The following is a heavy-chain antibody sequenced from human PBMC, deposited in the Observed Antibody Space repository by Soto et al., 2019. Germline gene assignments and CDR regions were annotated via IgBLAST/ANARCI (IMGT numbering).Heavy chain of an antibody. D-gene: IGHD3-10*01. J-gene: IGHJ5*02. Sequence: QAQLVESGGGVVQPGRSLRLSCAASGFTFNTYGMHWVRQAPGKGLEWVAVVSYDGSNKYYADSVKGRFTISRDNAKNTVYLQMNSLRAEDTAVYYCAKDRGNNAIIGWLDPWGQGTLVTVSS. CDR2: VSYDGSNK. CDR3: AKDRGNNAIIGWLDP. CDR1: GFTFNTYG. V-gene: IGHV3-30*18.